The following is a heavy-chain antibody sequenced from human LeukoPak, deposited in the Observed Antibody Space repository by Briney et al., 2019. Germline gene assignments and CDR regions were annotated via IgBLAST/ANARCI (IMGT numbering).Heavy chain of an antibody. CDR2: INPVSGAT. CDR3: ARLDFGSGPDHDAFDL. V-gene: IGHV1-2*02. J-gene: IGHJ3*01. CDR1: GYTFNGYY. Sequence: ASVKVSRQASGYTFNGYYMHWVRQAPGQGLEWMGWINPVSGATNYAEKFQDRVAMPRDTAISTGYMGLSSLKYDDTAVYYCARLDFGSGPDHDAFDLWGQGTMVTVSS. D-gene: IGHD3-10*01.